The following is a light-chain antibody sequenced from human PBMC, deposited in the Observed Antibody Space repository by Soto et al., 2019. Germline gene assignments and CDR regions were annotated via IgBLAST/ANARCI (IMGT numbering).Light chain of an antibody. CDR2: WAS. CDR3: QQFYSTPYT. V-gene: IGKV4-1*01. CDR1: QSILYSSNNNNY. J-gene: IGKJ2*01. Sequence: DIVMTQSPDSLAVSLGETATINCKSSQSILYSSNNNNYLAWYQQKPGQPPRLLIYWASTREFGVPDRFSGSGSGTDFTLTISSLQAEDVAVYYCQQFYSTPYTFGHGTKLEIK.